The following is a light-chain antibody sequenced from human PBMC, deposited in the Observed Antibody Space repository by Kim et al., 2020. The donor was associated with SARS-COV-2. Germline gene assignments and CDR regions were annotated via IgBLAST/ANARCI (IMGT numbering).Light chain of an antibody. CDR3: YSRDSSGDHLV. V-gene: IGLV3-19*01. Sequence: ALGQTVRITCQGDSLRKYYASWYQQKPGQAPVLVIYGKNNRPSGIPDRFSGSSSGDTVSLTITGAQAEDEADFYCYSRDSSGDHLVFGGGTQLTVL. J-gene: IGLJ2*01. CDR2: GKN. CDR1: SLRKYY.